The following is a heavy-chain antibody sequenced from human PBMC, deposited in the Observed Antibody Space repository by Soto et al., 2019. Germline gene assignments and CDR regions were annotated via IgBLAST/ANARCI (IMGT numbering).Heavy chain of an antibody. CDR3: ASEGATSSSSWYQSLYFDY. V-gene: IGHV1-69*02. J-gene: IGHJ4*02. CDR2: IIPILGIA. D-gene: IGHD6-13*01. Sequence: QVQLVQSGAEVKKPGSSVKVSCKASGGTFSSYTISWVRQAPGQGLEWMGRIIPILGIANYAQRFQGRVTITADKSTSTAYMELSSLRSEDTAVYYCASEGATSSSSWYQSLYFDYWGQGTLVTVSS. CDR1: GGTFSSYT.